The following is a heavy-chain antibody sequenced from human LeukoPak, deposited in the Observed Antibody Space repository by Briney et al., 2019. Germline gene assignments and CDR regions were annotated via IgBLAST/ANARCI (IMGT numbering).Heavy chain of an antibody. CDR2: IYTSGST. D-gene: IGHD4/OR15-4a*01. J-gene: IGHJ5*02. CDR3: ARTSRLSSNWFDP. V-gene: IGHV4-61*09. CDR1: GGSISSGSYY. Sequence: PSETLSLTCTVSGGSISSGSYYWSWIRQPAGKGLEWIGHIYTSGSTNYNPSLKSRVTISVDTSKNQFSLKLSSVTAADTAVYYCARTSRLSSNWFDPWGQGTLVTVSS.